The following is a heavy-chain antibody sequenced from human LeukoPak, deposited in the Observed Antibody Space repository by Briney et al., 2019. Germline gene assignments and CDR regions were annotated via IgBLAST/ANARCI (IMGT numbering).Heavy chain of an antibody. V-gene: IGHV3-23*01. CDR2: ISGSSGST. J-gene: IGHJ4*02. Sequence: GGSLRLSCAASGFTFNTYAMTWVRQAPGKGLQWVSAISGSSGSTYYADSVKGRFTISRDNSKNTLYLQMNSLRAEDTAVYYCAKSLRGYCSGGSCYSDFDYWGQGTLVTVSS. CDR3: AKSLRGYCSGGSCYSDFDY. CDR1: GFTFNTYA. D-gene: IGHD2-15*01.